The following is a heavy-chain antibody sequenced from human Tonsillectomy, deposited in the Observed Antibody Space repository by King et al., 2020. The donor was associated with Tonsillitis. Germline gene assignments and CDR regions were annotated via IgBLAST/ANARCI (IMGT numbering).Heavy chain of an antibody. CDR3: AKDLSLVGLPDY. V-gene: IGHV3-23*04. J-gene: IGHJ4*02. D-gene: IGHD1-26*01. Sequence: VQLVESGGGLVQPGGSLRLSCAASGFTFSSYAMSWVRQAPGKGLEWVSTISGSAVSTYYADSVKGRFTISRDNSKNTLYLQMNSLRAEDTAVYYCAKDLSLVGLPDYWGQGTLVTVSS. CDR1: GFTFSSYA. CDR2: ISGSAVST.